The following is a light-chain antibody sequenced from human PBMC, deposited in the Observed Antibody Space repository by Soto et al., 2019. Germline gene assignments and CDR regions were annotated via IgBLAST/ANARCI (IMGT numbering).Light chain of an antibody. CDR2: GAS. J-gene: IGKJ1*01. CDR1: QSVSSN. V-gene: IGKV3-15*01. Sequence: EIVMTQSPATLSVSPGERATLSCRASQSVSSNLAWSQQKPGQAPRLLIYGASTRATGIPARFSGNGSGTEFTLTINSLQSGDVSVCYFQQYNNWPPWTFGQGTKVEVK. CDR3: QQYNNWPPWT.